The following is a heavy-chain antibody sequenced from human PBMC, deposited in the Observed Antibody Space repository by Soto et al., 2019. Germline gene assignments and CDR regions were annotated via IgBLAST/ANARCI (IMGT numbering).Heavy chain of an antibody. CDR1: GGSISSGGYS. J-gene: IGHJ4*02. Sequence: SETLSLTCAVSGGSISSGGYSWSWIRQPPGKGLEWIGYIYHSGSTYYNPSLRSRVTISIDRSKNQFSLKLSSVTAAGTAVYYCARWLVHDIIHIDYCGQRALVPVSS. CDR2: IYHSGST. D-gene: IGHD3-3*01. V-gene: IGHV4-30-2*01. CDR3: ARWLVHDIIHIDY.